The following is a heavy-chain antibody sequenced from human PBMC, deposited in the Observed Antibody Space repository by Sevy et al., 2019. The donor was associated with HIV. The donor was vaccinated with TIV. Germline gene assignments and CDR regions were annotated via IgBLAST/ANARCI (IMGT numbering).Heavy chain of an antibody. V-gene: IGHV1-46*01. CDR2: INPSGGST. J-gene: IGHJ4*02. CDR3: ARDSDNYDILTGYYPFDY. Sequence: ASVKVSCKASGYTFTSQYMHWVRQAPGQGLEWMGTINPSGGSTSYAQKFQGRVTMTRDTSTSTVYMELSSLRSEDTAVYYCARDSDNYDILTGYYPFDYWGQGTLVTVSS. D-gene: IGHD3-9*01. CDR1: GYTFTSQY.